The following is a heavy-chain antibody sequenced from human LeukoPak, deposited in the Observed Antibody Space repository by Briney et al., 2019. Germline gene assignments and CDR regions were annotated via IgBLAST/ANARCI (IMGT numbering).Heavy chain of an antibody. CDR2: ISGSGGST. Sequence: PGGSLRLSCAASGFTFSSYGMSWVRQAPGKGLEWVSAISGSGGSTYYADSVKGRFTISRDNSKNTLYLQMNSLRAEDTAVYYCARTPTIFGVVTFGGPGLGGYAFDIWGQGTMVTVSS. J-gene: IGHJ3*02. CDR3: ARTPTIFGVVTFGGPGLGGYAFDI. D-gene: IGHD3-3*01. V-gene: IGHV3-23*01. CDR1: GFTFSSYG.